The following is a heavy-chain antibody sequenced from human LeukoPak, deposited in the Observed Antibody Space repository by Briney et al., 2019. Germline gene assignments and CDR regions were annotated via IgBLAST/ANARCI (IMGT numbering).Heavy chain of an antibody. CDR2: IYYSGST. CDR3: ARLRFLEWLDAFDI. Sequence: SETLSLTCTVSGGSISSHYWSWIRQPPGKGLEWIGYIYYSGSTNYNPSLKSRVTISVDTSKNQLSLKLSSVTAADTAVYYCARLRFLEWLDAFDIWGQGTMVTVSS. J-gene: IGHJ3*02. V-gene: IGHV4-59*11. CDR1: GGSISSHY. D-gene: IGHD3-3*01.